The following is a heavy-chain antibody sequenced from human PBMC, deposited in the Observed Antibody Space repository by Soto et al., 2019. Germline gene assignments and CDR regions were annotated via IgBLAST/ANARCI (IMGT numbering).Heavy chain of an antibody. Sequence: QTLSLTCAISGDSVSSNSAAWNWIRQSPSRGLEWLGRTYHRSKWYNDYAVSVKSRIIISPDTSKNEFSLQLKSVTPEDTAVYYFVRLVGGTADYWGQGTLVTVTS. D-gene: IGHD1-26*01. V-gene: IGHV6-1*01. CDR1: GDSVSSNSAA. J-gene: IGHJ4*02. CDR3: VRLVGGTADY. CDR2: TYHRSKWYN.